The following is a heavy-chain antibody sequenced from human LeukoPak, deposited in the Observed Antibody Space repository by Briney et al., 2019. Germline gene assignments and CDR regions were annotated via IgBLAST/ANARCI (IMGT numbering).Heavy chain of an antibody. D-gene: IGHD3-10*01. CDR2: ISHSSSYI. J-gene: IGHJ4*02. CDR3: ARDSAAYMYGFDGF. Sequence: PGGSLRLSCAASGFTFSSYNMNWVRQAPGKGLEWVSSISHSSSYIYYADSVKGRFTISRDNAKNSLDLQMNSLRAEDTAVYYCARDSAAYMYGFDGFWGQGTLVTVSS. V-gene: IGHV3-21*06. CDR1: GFTFSSYN.